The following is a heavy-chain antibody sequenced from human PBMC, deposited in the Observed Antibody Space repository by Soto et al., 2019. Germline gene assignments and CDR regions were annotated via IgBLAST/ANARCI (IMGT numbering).Heavy chain of an antibody. Sequence: SETLSLTCTVSGGSISSYYWSWIRQPPGKGLEWIGYIYYSGSTNYNPSLKSRVTISVDTSKNQFSLKLSSVTAADTAVYYCVGSAGYFDWLLPFYYYYYMDVWGKGTTVTVSS. J-gene: IGHJ6*03. D-gene: IGHD3-9*01. CDR1: GGSISSYY. V-gene: IGHV4-59*08. CDR3: VGSAGYFDWLLPFYYYYYMDV. CDR2: IYYSGST.